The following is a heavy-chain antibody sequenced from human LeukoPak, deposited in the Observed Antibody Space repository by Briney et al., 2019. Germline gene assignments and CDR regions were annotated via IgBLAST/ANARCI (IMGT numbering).Heavy chain of an antibody. V-gene: IGHV1-69*04. CDR2: IIPILGIA. J-gene: IGHJ5*02. CDR3: ARAGFTIFGAASRFDP. D-gene: IGHD3-3*01. CDR1: GGTFSSYA. Sequence: SVKVSCKASGGTFSSYAISWVRQAPGQGLEWMGRIIPILGIANYAQKFQGRVTITADKSTSTAYMELSSLRSEDTAVYYCARAGFTIFGAASRFDPWGQGTLVTVSS.